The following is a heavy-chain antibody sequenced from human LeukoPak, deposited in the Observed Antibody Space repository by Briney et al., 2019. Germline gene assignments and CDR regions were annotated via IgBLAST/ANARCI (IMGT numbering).Heavy chain of an antibody. CDR1: GYTFTSYG. CDR2: ISAYNGNT. Sequence: ASVKVSCKASGYTFTSYGISWVRQAPGQGLEWMGWISAYNGNTNYAQKLQGRVTMTTDTSTSTAYMELRSLRSDDTAVYYCARDRVLYYYGSGSYGAFDYWGQGTLVTVSS. D-gene: IGHD3-10*01. CDR3: ARDRVLYYYGSGSYGAFDY. V-gene: IGHV1-18*01. J-gene: IGHJ4*02.